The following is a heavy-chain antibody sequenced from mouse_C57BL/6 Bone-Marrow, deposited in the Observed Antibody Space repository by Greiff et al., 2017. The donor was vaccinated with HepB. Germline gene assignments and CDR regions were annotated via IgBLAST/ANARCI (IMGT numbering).Heavy chain of an antibody. D-gene: IGHD2-4*01. Sequence: QVQLQQPGAELVKPGASVKMSCKASGYTFTSYWITWVKQRPGQGLEWIGDIYPGSGSTNYNEKFKSKATLTVDTSSSTAYMQLSSLTSEDSAVYYCARLDYDYDGWYFDVWGTGTTVTVSS. J-gene: IGHJ1*03. CDR2: IYPGSGST. CDR3: ARLDYDYDGWYFDV. CDR1: GYTFTSYW. V-gene: IGHV1-55*01.